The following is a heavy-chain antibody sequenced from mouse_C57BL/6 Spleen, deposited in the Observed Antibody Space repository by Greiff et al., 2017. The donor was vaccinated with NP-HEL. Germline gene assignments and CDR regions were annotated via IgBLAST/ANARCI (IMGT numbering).Heavy chain of an antibody. CDR1: GFTFSSYA. Sequence: EVKLMESGGGLVKPGGSLKLSCAASGFTFSSYAMSWVRQTPEKRLEWVATISDGGSYTYYPDNVKGRFTISRDNAKNNLYLQMSHLKSEDTAMYYCARDQESAWFACWGQGTLVTVSA. D-gene: IGHD3-2*02. J-gene: IGHJ3*01. CDR2: ISDGGSYT. CDR3: ARDQESAWFAC. V-gene: IGHV5-4*01.